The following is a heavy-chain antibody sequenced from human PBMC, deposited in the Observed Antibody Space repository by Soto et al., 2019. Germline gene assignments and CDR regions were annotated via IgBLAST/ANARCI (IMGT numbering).Heavy chain of an antibody. CDR2: IKQDGGET. Sequence: EVQLVESGGGLVQPGGSLRLSCAASGFTFNTYWMTWVRQAPGKGLEWVANIKQDGGETYYVDSVKGRFTISRDNAKNSQXVQMNSLRAEDTAVYYCARDPAYGSGTSQNYGMDVWGQGTTVTVSS. J-gene: IGHJ6*02. CDR3: ARDPAYGSGTSQNYGMDV. CDR1: GFTFNTYW. D-gene: IGHD3-10*01. V-gene: IGHV3-7*04.